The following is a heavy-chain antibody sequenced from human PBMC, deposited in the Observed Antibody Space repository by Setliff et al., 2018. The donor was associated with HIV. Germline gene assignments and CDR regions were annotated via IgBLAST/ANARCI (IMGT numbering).Heavy chain of an antibody. CDR1: GYTFTGYF. Sequence: ASVKVSCKASGYTFTGYFIHWVRQAPGQGLEWMGRVNPNSGGTNYAQKFQGRVTMTRDTSISTAHMELSRLRSDDTAVYYCATKVHCTNGVCLDAFDTWGQGTMVTVSS. V-gene: IGHV1-2*06. J-gene: IGHJ3*02. CDR3: ATKVHCTNGVCLDAFDT. D-gene: IGHD2-8*01. CDR2: VNPNSGGT.